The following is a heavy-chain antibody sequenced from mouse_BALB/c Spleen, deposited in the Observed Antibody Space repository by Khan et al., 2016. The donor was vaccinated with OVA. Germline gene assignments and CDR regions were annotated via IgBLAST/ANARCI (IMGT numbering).Heavy chain of an antibody. J-gene: IGHJ1*01. Sequence: QVQLKESGPGLVAPSQSLSITCTVSGFSLTNYDISWIRQPPGKGLEWLAVIWTGGGTNYNSAFMSRLGITKDNSKSQVFLKMNSLQTDDTAIYYCVRRGNYYGSFYGYFDVWGAGTTVTVSS. D-gene: IGHD1-1*01. CDR1: GFSLTNYD. V-gene: IGHV2-9-2*01. CDR3: VRRGNYYGSFYGYFDV. CDR2: IWTGGGT.